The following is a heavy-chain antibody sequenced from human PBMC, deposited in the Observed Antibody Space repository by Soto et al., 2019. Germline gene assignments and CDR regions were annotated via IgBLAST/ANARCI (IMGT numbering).Heavy chain of an antibody. CDR3: ARSVTP. CDR1: GGSISSGGYY. Sequence: QVQLQESGPGLVKPSQTLSLTCTVSGGSISSGGYYWNWIRQHPGKGLEWIGYIYYSGSTYYNPSIESRVTISADTSKSQFSRKLSSVTAADAAVYYCARSVTPWGQGTLVTVSS. J-gene: IGHJ5*02. V-gene: IGHV4-31*03. D-gene: IGHD3-10*01. CDR2: IYYSGST.